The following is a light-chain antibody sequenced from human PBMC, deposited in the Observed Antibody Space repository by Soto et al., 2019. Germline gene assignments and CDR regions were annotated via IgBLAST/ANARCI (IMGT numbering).Light chain of an antibody. CDR3: LQLNRYPLT. CDR1: QGISNY. J-gene: IGKJ4*01. V-gene: IGKV1-9*01. Sequence: DIQLTQSPSLLSASVGDRVTITCRASQGISNYLAWYQQKPGKAPELLVYSASTLQSGVPSRFSGGGSETEFSLTIGTLQPEDFATYYCLQLNRYPLTFXGGTKADIK. CDR2: SAS.